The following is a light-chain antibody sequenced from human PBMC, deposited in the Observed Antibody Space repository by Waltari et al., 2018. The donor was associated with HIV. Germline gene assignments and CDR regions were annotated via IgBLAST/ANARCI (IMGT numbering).Light chain of an antibody. J-gene: IGLJ2*01. CDR1: SSNIGNNY. CDR3: ATWDTSLSAVV. Sequence: QSVLTQPPSVSAAPGQKVTISCSGSSSNIGNNYVSWYQQLPGIAPKLLIYDNNKRPSGLTDRFSGSKSGTSATLGITGLQTGDEADYYCATWDTSLSAVVFGGGTKLTVL. CDR2: DNN. V-gene: IGLV1-51*01.